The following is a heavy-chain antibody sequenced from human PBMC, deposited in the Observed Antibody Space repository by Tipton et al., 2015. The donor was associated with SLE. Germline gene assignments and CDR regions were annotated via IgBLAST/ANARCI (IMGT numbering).Heavy chain of an antibody. D-gene: IGHD7-27*01. CDR2: INHSGST. Sequence: TLSLTCAVYGGSFSGYYWSWIRQPPGKGLEWTGEINHSGSTNYNPSLKSRVTISVDTSKNQFSLKLSSVTAADTAVYYCARGGDDAFDIWGQGTMVTVSS. J-gene: IGHJ3*02. CDR1: GGSFSGYY. CDR3: ARGGDDAFDI. V-gene: IGHV4-34*01.